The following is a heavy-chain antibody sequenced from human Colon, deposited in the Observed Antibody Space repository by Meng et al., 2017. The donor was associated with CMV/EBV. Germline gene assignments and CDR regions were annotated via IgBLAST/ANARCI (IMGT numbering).Heavy chain of an antibody. D-gene: IGHD3-10*01. CDR2: ISVYHGDT. V-gene: IGHV1-18*01. CDR3: ATAKQGTFEY. CDR1: GYRFTSYG. Sequence: ASVKVSCKASGYRFTSYGIDWVRQAPGQGLEWMGWISVYHGDTAYAHKFKDRVTMTTDTSTSTAYLELRRLTLSSLTAADTAVYYCATAKQGTFEYWGQGTLVTVSS. J-gene: IGHJ4*02.